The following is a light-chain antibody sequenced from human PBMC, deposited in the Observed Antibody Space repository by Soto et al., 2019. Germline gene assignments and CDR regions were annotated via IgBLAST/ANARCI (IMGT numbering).Light chain of an antibody. V-gene: IGLV2-14*01. CDR1: SSDVGDYNF. Sequence: QSVLTQPASVSGSPGQSITISCTGTSSDVGDYNFVSWYQQHPGKAPKLMIYEVSNRPSGVSNRFSGSKAGYTASLTISGLQAEDEADYYCSSYTTSSTWVFGGGTKVTVL. J-gene: IGLJ3*02. CDR2: EVS. CDR3: SSYTTSSTWV.